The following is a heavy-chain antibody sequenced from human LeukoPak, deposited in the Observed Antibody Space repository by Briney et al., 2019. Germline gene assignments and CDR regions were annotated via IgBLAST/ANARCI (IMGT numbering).Heavy chain of an antibody. CDR2: ISSSSTHI. Sequence: GGSLRLSCAASGFTFNSYSMNWVRQAPGKGLEWVSSISSSSTHIFYADSVKGRFTISRDNAKNLLYLQMSSLRAEDTAVYYCARGGYYDSSAYFDYWGQGTLVTVSS. CDR1: GFTFNSYS. D-gene: IGHD3-22*01. V-gene: IGHV3-21*06. CDR3: ARGGYYDSSAYFDY. J-gene: IGHJ4*02.